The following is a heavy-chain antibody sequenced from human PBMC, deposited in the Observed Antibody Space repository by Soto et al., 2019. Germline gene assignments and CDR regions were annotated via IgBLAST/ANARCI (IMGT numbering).Heavy chain of an antibody. Sequence: QVQLQESGPGLVKPSQTLSLTCTVSGGSISSGGYYWSWIRQHPGKGLEWIGYIYYSGSTYYNPSLKSRVTISVDTSKNQFSLKLSSVTAADTSVYYCARVGLDYGDYPGDAFDIWGQGTMVTVSS. V-gene: IGHV4-31*03. CDR3: ARVGLDYGDYPGDAFDI. CDR1: GGSISSGGYY. J-gene: IGHJ3*02. CDR2: IYYSGST. D-gene: IGHD4-17*01.